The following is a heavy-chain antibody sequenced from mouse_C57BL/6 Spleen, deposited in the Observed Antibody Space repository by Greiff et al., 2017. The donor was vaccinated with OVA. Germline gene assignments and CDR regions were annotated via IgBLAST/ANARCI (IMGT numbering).Heavy chain of an antibody. V-gene: IGHV1-15*01. J-gene: IGHJ1*03. CDR1: GYTFTDYE. CDR3: TRQITGWYFDV. D-gene: IGHD1-1*01. CDR2: IDPETGGT. Sequence: VQLVESGAELVRPGASVTLSCKASGYTFTDYEMHWVKQTPVHGLEWIGAIDPETGGTAYNQKFKGKAILTADKSSSTAYMELRSLTSEDSAVYYCTRQITGWYFDVWGTGTTVTVSS.